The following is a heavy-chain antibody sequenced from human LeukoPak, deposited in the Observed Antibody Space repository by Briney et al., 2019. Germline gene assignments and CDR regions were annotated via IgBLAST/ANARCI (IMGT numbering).Heavy chain of an antibody. CDR3: ARDSESIAAAGYYYYYMDV. Sequence: GGSLRLSCAASGLTFSSYAISWVRQAPGQGLEWMGGIIPIFGTANYAQKFQGRVTITTDESTSTAYMELSSLRSEDTAVYYCARDSESIAAAGYYYYYMDVWGKGTTVTVSS. D-gene: IGHD6-13*01. J-gene: IGHJ6*03. CDR1: GLTFSSYA. CDR2: IIPIFGTA. V-gene: IGHV1-69*05.